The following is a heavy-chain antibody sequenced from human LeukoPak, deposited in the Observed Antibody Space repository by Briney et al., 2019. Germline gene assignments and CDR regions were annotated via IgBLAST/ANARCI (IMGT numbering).Heavy chain of an antibody. V-gene: IGHV3-21*01. J-gene: IGHJ3*02. CDR1: GFTFSSYS. D-gene: IGHD3-22*01. CDR3: ARETYYYDSSGYPGPDDAFDI. CDR2: IISSSSYI. Sequence: GGSLRLSCAASGFTFSSYSMNWVRQAPGKGLEWVSSIISSSSYIYYADSVKGRFTISRDNAKNSLYLQMNSLRAEDTAVYYCARETYYYDSSGYPGPDDAFDIWGQGTMVTVSS.